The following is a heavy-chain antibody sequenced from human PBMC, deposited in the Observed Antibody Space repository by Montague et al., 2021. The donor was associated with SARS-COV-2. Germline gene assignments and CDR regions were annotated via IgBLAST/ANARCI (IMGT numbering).Heavy chain of an antibody. V-gene: IGHV3-30-3*01. J-gene: IGHJ6*03. Sequence: SLRLSWAASGFTFSSYAMHWVRQAPGKGLEWVAVISYDGSNKYYADSVKGRFTISRDNSKNTLYLQMNSLRAEDTAVYYCARDRGYYDSSGYYYYYYMDVWGKGTTVTASS. D-gene: IGHD3-22*01. CDR1: GFTFSSYA. CDR3: ARDRGYYDSSGYYYYYYMDV. CDR2: ISYDGSNK.